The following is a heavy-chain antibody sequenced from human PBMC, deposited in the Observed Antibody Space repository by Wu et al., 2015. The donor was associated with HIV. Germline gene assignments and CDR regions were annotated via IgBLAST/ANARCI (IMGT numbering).Heavy chain of an antibody. CDR1: GGTFSSYA. J-gene: IGHJ4*02. CDR3: ASRSCSGGSCPYYFDY. Sequence: QVQLVQSGAEVKKPGSSVKVSCKASGGTFSSYAISWVRQAPGQGLEWMGGIIPIFGTANYAQKFQGRVTITTDESTSTAYMELSSLRSEDTAVYYCASRSCSGGSCPYYFDYWGQGNAGHRLL. D-gene: IGHD2-15*01. CDR2: IIPIFGTA. V-gene: IGHV1-69*05.